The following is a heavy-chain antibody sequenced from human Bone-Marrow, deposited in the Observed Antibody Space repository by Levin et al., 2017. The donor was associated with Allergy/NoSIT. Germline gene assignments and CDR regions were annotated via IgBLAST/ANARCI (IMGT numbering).Heavy chain of an antibody. D-gene: IGHD3-16*01. CDR1: GGSISSDY. V-gene: IGHV4-59*08. J-gene: IGHJ6*03. CDR3: TRLGPSSHYYYMDV. Sequence: LSQTLSLPCTVSGGSISSDYWSWTRQSPGKGLEWIGYFYHGRSTKYNPSLKSRVTISIDTSRNQFSLKLTSVTAADTAVYYCTRLGPSSHYYYMDVWGKGTTVTVSS. CDR2: FYHGRST.